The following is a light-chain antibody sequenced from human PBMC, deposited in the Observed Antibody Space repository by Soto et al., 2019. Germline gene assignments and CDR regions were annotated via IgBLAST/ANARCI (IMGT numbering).Light chain of an antibody. CDR3: QQSYSTPPYT. J-gene: IGKJ2*01. CDR2: AAY. V-gene: IGKV1-39*01. Sequence: DIQMTQSPSSLSTSVGDRVTITCRASQYINNYLNWYQQKPGKAPKPLIFAAYNLQSGVPSRFSGSGSGTDFPLTISSLQPEDFATYYCQQSYSTPPYTFGQGTKLDMK. CDR1: QYINNY.